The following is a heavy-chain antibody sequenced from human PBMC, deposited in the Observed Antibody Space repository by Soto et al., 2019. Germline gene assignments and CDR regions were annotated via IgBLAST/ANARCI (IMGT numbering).Heavy chain of an antibody. CDR3: ARDNTYGFDY. CDR2: INRSGST. CDR1: GGSFSGYY. J-gene: IGHJ4*02. D-gene: IGHD5-18*01. V-gene: IGHV4-34*01. Sequence: PSETLSLTCAVYGGSFSGYYWIWIRQPPGKGLEWIGEINRSGSTNYNPSLKSRVTISVDTSKNQFSLKVRSVTAADTAVYYCARDNTYGFDYWGQGTLVTVSS.